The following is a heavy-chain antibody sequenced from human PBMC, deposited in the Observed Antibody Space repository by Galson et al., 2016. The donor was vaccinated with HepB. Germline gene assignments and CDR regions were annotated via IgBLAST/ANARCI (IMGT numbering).Heavy chain of an antibody. Sequence: SVKVSCKASGYTFTSNHMHWLRQAPGQGLEWMGIITPSNGDTGYAQKFQGRLTMTRDTAKSTVYMEMTSLTSDDTAVYYCARHWGRNSRIDYWGQGTLVTVSS. V-gene: IGHV1-46*01. J-gene: IGHJ4*02. CDR2: ITPSNGDT. CDR3: ARHWGRNSRIDY. D-gene: IGHD3-16*01. CDR1: GYTFTSNH.